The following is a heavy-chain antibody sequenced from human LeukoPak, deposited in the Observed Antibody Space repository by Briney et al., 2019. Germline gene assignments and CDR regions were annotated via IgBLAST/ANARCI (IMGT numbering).Heavy chain of an antibody. CDR2: INPNSGGT. CDR3: ARRAVAAPGDAFDI. D-gene: IGHD6-19*01. CDR1: GYTFTGYY. Sequence: GASVKVSCKASGYTFTGYYMHWVRQAPGQGLEWMGWINPNSGGTNYAQKFQGRVTMTRDTSISTAYMELSSLRSDDTAVYYCARRAVAAPGDAFDIWGQGTMVTVSS. V-gene: IGHV1-2*02. J-gene: IGHJ3*02.